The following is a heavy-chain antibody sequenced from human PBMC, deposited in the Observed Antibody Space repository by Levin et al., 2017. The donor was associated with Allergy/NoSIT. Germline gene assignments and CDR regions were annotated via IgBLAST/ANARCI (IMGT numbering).Heavy chain of an antibody. J-gene: IGHJ6*02. Sequence: ASVKVSCKASGYTFTDYYMHWVRQAPGQGLEWMGWINPNTGGTNYAQKFQGRVTMTRDTSISTAYMELSRLRSDDTAVYYCARDHRVGTTSDYYDYGMDVWGQGTTVTVSS. V-gene: IGHV1-2*02. CDR3: ARDHRVGTTSDYYDYGMDV. CDR2: INPNTGGT. D-gene: IGHD1-7*01. CDR1: GYTFTDYY.